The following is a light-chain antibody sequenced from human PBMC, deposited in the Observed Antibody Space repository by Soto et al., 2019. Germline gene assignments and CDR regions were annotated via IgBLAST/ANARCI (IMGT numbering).Light chain of an antibody. Sequence: DIQMTQSPSTLSASVGDRVTITCRASQSISNWLAWYQQKPGKAPKLLLYGASSLESGVPSRFSGSGSGTEFTLTISSLQPDDFATYYCQQYNSYSLFFGQGTKLEIK. CDR1: QSISNW. J-gene: IGKJ2*01. V-gene: IGKV1-5*01. CDR3: QQYNSYSLF. CDR2: GAS.